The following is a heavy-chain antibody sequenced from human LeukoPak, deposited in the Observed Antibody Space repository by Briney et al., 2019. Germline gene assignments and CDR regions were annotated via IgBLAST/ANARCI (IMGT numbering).Heavy chain of an antibody. J-gene: IGHJ4*02. CDR1: GFTFSGYA. CDR3: AKGYYDSTGYPLRPSFDY. D-gene: IGHD3-22*01. Sequence: GGSLRLSCAASGFTFSGYAMTWVRQAPGKWWGSVSSIGVGGGSTFYADSVKGRFTNPRDNSKNTLYLQMNSLRVEDTAVYYCAKGYYDSTGYPLRPSFDYWGQGTLVTVSS. CDR2: IGVGGGST. V-gene: IGHV3-23*01.